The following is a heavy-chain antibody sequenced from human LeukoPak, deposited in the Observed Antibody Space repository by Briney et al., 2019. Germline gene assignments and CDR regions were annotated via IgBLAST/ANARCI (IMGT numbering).Heavy chain of an antibody. CDR1: GYIFTGYY. V-gene: IGHV1-2*02. CDR3: ARDHSGSYFDY. D-gene: IGHD1-26*01. CDR2: INPNSGGT. Sequence: AASVKVSCKASGYIFTGYYMHWVRQAPGQGLEWMGWINPNSGGTNYAQKFQGRVTMTRDTYISTAYMELSRLRSDDTAVYYCARDHSGSYFDYWGQGTLVTVSS. J-gene: IGHJ4*02.